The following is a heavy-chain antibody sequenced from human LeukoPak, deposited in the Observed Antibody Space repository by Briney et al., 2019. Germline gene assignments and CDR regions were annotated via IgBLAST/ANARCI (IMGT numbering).Heavy chain of an antibody. J-gene: IGHJ6*03. CDR2: INHIVST. D-gene: IGHD1-26*01. CDR3: ARERELLHFYFHYYYMDV. CDR1: GGSFSGYY. V-gene: IGHV4-34*01. Sequence: SETLSLTCAVYGGSFSGYYWSWIRQPPGKGLEWSGEINHIVSTNYNPSLKSQVTISVDTSNSQVSLKRRSLTPPHTAVYYSARERELLHFYFHYYYMDVWGKGTTVTIS.